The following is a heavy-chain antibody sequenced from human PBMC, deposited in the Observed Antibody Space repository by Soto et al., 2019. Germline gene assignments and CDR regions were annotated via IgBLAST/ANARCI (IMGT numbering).Heavy chain of an antibody. D-gene: IGHD3-3*01. Sequence: SETLSLTCAVYGGSFSCHYWSWIRQPPGKGLEWIGEINHSGSTNYNPSLKSRVTISVDTSKNQFYLKLSSVTAADTAVYYCARTRPITIFGVVIRGNWFDPWGQGTLVTVSS. CDR2: INHSGST. V-gene: IGHV4-34*01. CDR3: ARTRPITIFGVVIRGNWFDP. J-gene: IGHJ5*02. CDR1: GGSFSCHY.